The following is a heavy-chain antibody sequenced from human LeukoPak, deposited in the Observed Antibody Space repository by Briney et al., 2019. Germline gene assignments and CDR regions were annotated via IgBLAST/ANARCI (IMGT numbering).Heavy chain of an antibody. V-gene: IGHV1-18*04. CDR1: GYPFINYH. D-gene: IGHD4/OR15-4a*01. CDR2: ISAYNGNT. CDR3: ARVSANWFDP. Sequence: ASVKVSCKAAGYPFINYHMHWVRQAPGQGLEWMGWISAYNGNTNYAQKLQGRVTMTTDTSTSTAYMELRSLRSDDTAVYYCARVSANWFDPWGQGTLVTVSS. J-gene: IGHJ5*02.